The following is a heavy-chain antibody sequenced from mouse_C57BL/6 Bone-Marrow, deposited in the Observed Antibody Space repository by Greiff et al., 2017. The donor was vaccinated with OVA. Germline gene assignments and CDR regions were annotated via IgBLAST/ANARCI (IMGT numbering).Heavy chain of an antibody. V-gene: IGHV1-64*01. J-gene: IGHJ3*01. CDR1: GYTFTSYW. D-gene: IGHD6-1*01. Sequence: VQLVESGAELVKPGASVKLSCKASGYTFTSYWMHWVKQRPGQGLEWIGMIHPNSGSTNYNEKFKSKATLTVDKSSSTAYMQLSSLTSEDAAVYYCARVLSWFAYWGQGTLVTVSA. CDR3: ARVLSWFAY. CDR2: IHPNSGST.